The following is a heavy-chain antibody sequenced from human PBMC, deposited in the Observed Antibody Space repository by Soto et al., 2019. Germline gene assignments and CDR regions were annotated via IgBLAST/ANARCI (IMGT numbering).Heavy chain of an antibody. CDR1: GGTFSSYA. CDR3: ARAPLGYCSGGSCYFGV. D-gene: IGHD2-15*01. V-gene: IGHV1-69*13. CDR2: IIPIFGTA. J-gene: IGHJ6*02. Sequence: SVKVSCKASGGTFSSYAISWVRQAPGQGLEWMGGIIPIFGTANYAQKFQGRVTITADESTSTAYMELSSLRSEDTAVYYCARAPLGYCSGGSCYFGVWGQGTTVTVSS.